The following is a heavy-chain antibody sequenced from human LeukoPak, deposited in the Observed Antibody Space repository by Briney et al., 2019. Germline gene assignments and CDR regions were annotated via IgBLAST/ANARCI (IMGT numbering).Heavy chain of an antibody. CDR1: GFTFSSYA. V-gene: IGHV3-23*01. CDR2: ISGSGGST. Sequence: GGSLRLSCAASGFTFSSYAMSWVRQAPGKGLEWVSAISGSGGSTYYADSVKGRFTISRDNSKNMLFLQMNSLRAEDTAVYYCAKDRYSSGWYGDDAFDIWGQGTMVTVSS. J-gene: IGHJ3*02. CDR3: AKDRYSSGWYGDDAFDI. D-gene: IGHD6-19*01.